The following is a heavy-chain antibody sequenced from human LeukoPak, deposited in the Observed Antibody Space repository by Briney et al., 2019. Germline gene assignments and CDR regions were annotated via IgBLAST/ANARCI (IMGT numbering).Heavy chain of an antibody. Sequence: PGGSLRLSGAASGFILSDHEMDWVRQAPGKGREGVGRSRNKVNSYTTKYAASVKGRLTISRDDSNNSLYLQMNSLKTEDTAVYYCVAMLRGVAYWGQGTLVTVSS. CDR1: GFILSDHE. V-gene: IGHV3-72*01. CDR3: VAMLRGVAY. CDR2: SRNKVNSYTT. J-gene: IGHJ4*02. D-gene: IGHD3-10*01.